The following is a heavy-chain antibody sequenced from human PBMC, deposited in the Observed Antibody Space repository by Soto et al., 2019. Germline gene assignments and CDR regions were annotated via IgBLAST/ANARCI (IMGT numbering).Heavy chain of an antibody. J-gene: IGHJ5*02. CDR1: GYSFTSYW. V-gene: IGHV5-51*01. Sequence: PGESLKISCKGSGYSFTSYWIGWVRQMPGKGLEWMGIIYPGDSDTRYSPSFQGQVTISADKSISTAYLQWSSLKASDTAMYYCARLACSSTSCYWNWFDPWGQGTLVTVS. CDR2: IYPGDSDT. D-gene: IGHD2-2*01. CDR3: ARLACSSTSCYWNWFDP.